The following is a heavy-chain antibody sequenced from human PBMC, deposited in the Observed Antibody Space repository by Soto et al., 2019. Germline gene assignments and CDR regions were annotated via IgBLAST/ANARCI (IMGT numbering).Heavy chain of an antibody. J-gene: IGHJ6*03. CDR2: ISGSGGST. Sequence: EVQLLESGGGLVQPGGSLRLSCAASGFTFSSYAMSWVRQAPGKGLEWVSAISGSGGSTYYADSVKGRFTISRDNSKNTRYLQMNSLRAEDTAVYYCAKSAAAAGTLSPYYYYYMDVWGKGTTVTVSS. D-gene: IGHD6-13*01. CDR1: GFTFSSYA. CDR3: AKSAAAAGTLSPYYYYYMDV. V-gene: IGHV3-23*01.